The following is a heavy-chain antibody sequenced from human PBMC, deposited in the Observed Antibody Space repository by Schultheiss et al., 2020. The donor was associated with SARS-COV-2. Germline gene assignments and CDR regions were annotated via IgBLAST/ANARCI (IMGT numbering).Heavy chain of an antibody. Sequence: GGSLRLSCAASGFTFATYNMHWVRQASGKGLEWVANIKQDGSEKYYVDSVKGRFTISRDNAKNSLYLQMNSLRAEDTAVYYCARSLGYYDILTGYHPAHYGMDVWGQGTTVTVSS. CDR2: IKQDGSEK. V-gene: IGHV3-7*01. J-gene: IGHJ6*02. CDR1: GFTFATYN. D-gene: IGHD3-9*01. CDR3: ARSLGYYDILTGYHPAHYGMDV.